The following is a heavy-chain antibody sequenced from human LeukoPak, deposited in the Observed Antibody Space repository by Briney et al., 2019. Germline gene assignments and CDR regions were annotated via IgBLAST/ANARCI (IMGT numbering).Heavy chain of an antibody. CDR2: FDPEDGET. J-gene: IGHJ5*02. CDR3: ATDITMMNKWRWWFDP. D-gene: IGHD3-22*01. Sequence: ASVKVSCKVSGYTLTELSMHWVRQAPGKGLEWMGGFDPEDGETIYAQKFRGRVTMTEDTSTDTAYMELSSLSSEDTAVYYCATDITMMNKWRWWFDPWGQGTLVTVSS. V-gene: IGHV1-24*01. CDR1: GYTLTELS.